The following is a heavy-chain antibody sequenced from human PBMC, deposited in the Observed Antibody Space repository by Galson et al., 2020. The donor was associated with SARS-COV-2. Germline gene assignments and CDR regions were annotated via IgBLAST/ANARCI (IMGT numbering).Heavy chain of an antibody. CDR2: IWYDGSNK. CDR1: GFTFSSYG. CDR3: AKDWAVADTKFDP. V-gene: IGHV3-33*06. J-gene: IGHJ5*02. Sequence: GGSLRLSCAASGFTFSSYGMHWVRQAPGKGLEWVAVIWYDGSNKYYADSVKGRFTISRDNSKNTLYLQMNSLRAEDTAVYYCAKDWAVADTKFDPWGQGTLVTVSS. D-gene: IGHD6-19*01.